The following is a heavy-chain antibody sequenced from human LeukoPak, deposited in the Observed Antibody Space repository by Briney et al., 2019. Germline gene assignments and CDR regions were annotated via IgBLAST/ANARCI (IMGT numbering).Heavy chain of an antibody. CDR1: GFTVSSNY. D-gene: IGHD3-9*01. CDR2: IYSVGST. V-gene: IGHV3-66*01. Sequence: GGSLRLSCAASGFTVSSNYMSWVRQAPGKGLEWVSGIYSVGSTYYADSVKGRFTISRDNSKNTLYLQMNSLRAEDTAVYYCARDLRYFDWLLSHYYYYYGMDVWGQGTTVTVSS. J-gene: IGHJ6*02. CDR3: ARDLRYFDWLLSHYYYYYGMDV.